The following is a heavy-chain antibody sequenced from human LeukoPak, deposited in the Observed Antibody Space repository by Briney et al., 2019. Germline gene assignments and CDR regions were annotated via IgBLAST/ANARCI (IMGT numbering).Heavy chain of an antibody. D-gene: IGHD3-16*01. Sequence: PGGSLRLSCAASGFSFSAYGMHWVRQGPGKGLEWVAYIWYDGSQKDYANSVKGRFTTSRDTSKSTVYPQMNSLRAEDTAVYYCVRDLLGLPHKYFDSSGQGTLVTVSS. CDR2: IWYDGSQK. CDR3: VRDLLGLPHKYFDS. V-gene: IGHV3-30*02. J-gene: IGHJ4*02. CDR1: GFSFSAYG.